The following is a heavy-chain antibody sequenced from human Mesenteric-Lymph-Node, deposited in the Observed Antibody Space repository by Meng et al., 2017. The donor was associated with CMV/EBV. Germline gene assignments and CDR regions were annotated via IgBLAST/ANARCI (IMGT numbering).Heavy chain of an antibody. Sequence: SETLSLTCAVSGGSISSSNWWSWVRQPPGKGLEWIGEIYHSGSTNYNPSLKSRVTMSVDASKNQFSLNLSSVTAADTAVYYCARGLVYYYGWNPPYGMDVWGQGTTVTVSS. CDR2: IYHSGST. CDR3: ARGLVYYYGWNPPYGMDV. D-gene: IGHD3-10*01. V-gene: IGHV4-4*02. J-gene: IGHJ6*02. CDR1: GGSISSSNW.